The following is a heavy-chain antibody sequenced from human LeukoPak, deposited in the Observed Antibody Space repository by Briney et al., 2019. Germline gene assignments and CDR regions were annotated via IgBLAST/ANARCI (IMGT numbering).Heavy chain of an antibody. CDR2: INHSGST. CDR1: GGSFSGYY. D-gene: IGHD6-19*01. V-gene: IGHV4-34*01. J-gene: IGHJ5*02. CDR3: ARAGSSGWANWFDP. Sequence: PSETLSLTCAVYGGSFSGYYWSWIRQPPGKGLEWIGEINHSGSTNYNPSLKSRATISVGTSKNQFSLKLSSVTAADTAVYYCARAGSSGWANWFDPWGQGTLVTVSS.